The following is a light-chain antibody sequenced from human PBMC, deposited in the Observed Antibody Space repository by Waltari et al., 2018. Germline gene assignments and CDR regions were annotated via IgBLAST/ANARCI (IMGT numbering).Light chain of an antibody. J-gene: IGKJ5*01. CDR2: LGA. V-gene: IGKV2-28*01. CDR3: MEALQSVT. Sequence: DIVMTQSQLSLPVTPGEPASISCRSSQSLLHSNGYNCLDWYLQKPGQSPQIVIYLGANRASGVTGRYIGSGAGTDFTLHISRVDAEDAGVYYCMEALQSVTFGQGTRLEIK. CDR1: QSLLHSNGYNC.